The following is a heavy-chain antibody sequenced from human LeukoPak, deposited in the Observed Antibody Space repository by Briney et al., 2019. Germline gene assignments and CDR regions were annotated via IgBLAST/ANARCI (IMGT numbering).Heavy chain of an antibody. CDR3: AMHTVIASSWSLDY. J-gene: IGHJ4*02. CDR1: GGSISSGGYY. Sequence: SETLSLTCSVSGGSISSGGYYWSWIRQHPGKGLEWIGYISYSGSTHYNPSLKSRVTISVDTSKNQLSLKLTSVTAADTAVYYCAMHTVIASSWSLDYWGQGTLVTVSS. D-gene: IGHD6-13*01. CDR2: ISYSGST. V-gene: IGHV4-31*03.